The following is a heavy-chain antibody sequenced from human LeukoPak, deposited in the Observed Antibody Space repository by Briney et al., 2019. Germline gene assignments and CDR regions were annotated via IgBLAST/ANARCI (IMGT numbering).Heavy chain of an antibody. CDR3: ARRWLQFRFDY. J-gene: IGHJ4*02. D-gene: IGHD5-24*01. CDR1: GFTFSSYA. V-gene: IGHV3-23*01. Sequence: GGSLRLSCAASGFTFSSYAMSWVRQAPGKGLEWVSAISGSGGSTYYADSVKGRFTISRDNSKNTLYLQMNSLGAEDTAVYYCARRWLQFRFDYWGQGTLVTVSS. CDR2: ISGSGGST.